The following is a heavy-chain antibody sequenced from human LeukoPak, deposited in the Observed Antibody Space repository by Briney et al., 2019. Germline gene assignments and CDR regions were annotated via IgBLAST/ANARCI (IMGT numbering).Heavy chain of an antibody. V-gene: IGHV4-34*01. CDR3: ARGARKRGFNY. Sequence: SETLSLTCAVYSGSFSGYYWSWIRQPPGKGLEWIGEINHSGSTNYNPSLKSRVTISVDTSKNQFSLKLSSVTAADTAVYYCARGARKRGFNYWGQGTLVTVSS. J-gene: IGHJ4*02. D-gene: IGHD1-14*01. CDR1: SGSFSGYY. CDR2: INHSGST.